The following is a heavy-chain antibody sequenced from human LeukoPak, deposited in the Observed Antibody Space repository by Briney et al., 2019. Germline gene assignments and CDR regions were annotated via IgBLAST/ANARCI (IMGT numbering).Heavy chain of an antibody. Sequence: GGSLRLSCAASGFTFDDYTMHWVRQAPGKGLEWVSLINWNGGSTYYADSVKGRFTISRDNSKNTLYLQMNSLRAEDTAVYYCAKRGLTYGDYAHIDYWGQGTLVTVSS. CDR1: GFTFDDYT. J-gene: IGHJ4*02. D-gene: IGHD4-17*01. CDR3: AKRGLTYGDYAHIDY. V-gene: IGHV3-43*01. CDR2: INWNGGST.